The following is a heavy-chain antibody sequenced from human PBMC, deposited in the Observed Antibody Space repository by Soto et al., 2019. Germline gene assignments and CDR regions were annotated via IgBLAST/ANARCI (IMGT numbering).Heavy chain of an antibody. V-gene: IGHV4-34*01. CDR2: INHSGIT. Sequence: PSDTMPLTRAVYCLSFSGYYWSWIRQTPGKGLEWIGEINHSGITNYNPSLKSRVTISVDTSKNQFSLKLSSVTAADTAVYYCARAARYSDFDYWGQGTLVTVSA. D-gene: IGHD5-18*01. J-gene: IGHJ4*02. CDR3: ARAARYSDFDY. CDR1: CLSFSGYY.